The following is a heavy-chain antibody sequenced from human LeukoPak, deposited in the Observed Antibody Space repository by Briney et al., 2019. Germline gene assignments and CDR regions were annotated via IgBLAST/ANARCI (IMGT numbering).Heavy chain of an antibody. V-gene: IGHV1-69*05. D-gene: IGHD2-2*02. CDR3: ARGGSYCSSTSCYTAYDY. CDR1: GGTFSSYA. J-gene: IGHJ4*02. Sequence: GASVKVSCKASGGTFSSYAISWVRQAPGQGLEWMGGIIPIFGTANYAQKFQGRVTITTDESTSTAYMELSSLRSEDTAVYCCARGGSYCSSTSCYTAYDYWGQGTLVTVSS. CDR2: IIPIFGTA.